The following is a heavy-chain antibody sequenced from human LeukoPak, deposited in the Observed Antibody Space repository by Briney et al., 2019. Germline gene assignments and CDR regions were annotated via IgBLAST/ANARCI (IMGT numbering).Heavy chain of an antibody. CDR3: ATTLYSGIYGDAFDI. CDR2: MYPGDSET. D-gene: IGHD1-26*01. Sequence: GESLKISCQGSGYSFPNYWIGWVRQMPGKGLEWMGIMYPGDSETRYSPSFQSQVTISADKSISTAYLQWSSLKASDTAMYYCATTLYSGIYGDAFDIWGQGTMVTVFS. J-gene: IGHJ3*02. V-gene: IGHV5-51*01. CDR1: GYSFPNYW.